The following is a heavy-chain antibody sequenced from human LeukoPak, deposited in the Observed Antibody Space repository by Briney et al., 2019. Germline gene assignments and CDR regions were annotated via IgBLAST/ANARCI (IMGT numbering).Heavy chain of an antibody. CDR1: GFTFSSYA. Sequence: GGSLRLSCAASGFTFSSYAMSWVRQAPGKGLEWVSAISGSGGSTYYADSVKGRFTISRDNSKNTLYLQMNSLRAEDTAVYYCAKMVTYYDILTGYYFDYWAQGTLVTVSS. CDR3: AKMVTYYDILTGYYFDY. CDR2: ISGSGGST. J-gene: IGHJ4*02. D-gene: IGHD3-9*01. V-gene: IGHV3-23*01.